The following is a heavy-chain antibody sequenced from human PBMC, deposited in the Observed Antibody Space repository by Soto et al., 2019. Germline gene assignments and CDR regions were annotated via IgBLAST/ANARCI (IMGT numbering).Heavy chain of an antibody. V-gene: IGHV3-21*01. CDR3: VRNPHKRYYYYMDV. J-gene: IGHJ6*03. CDR1: GFTFSSYS. D-gene: IGHD1-1*01. Sequence: PGGPLRLSCAASGFTFSSYSMNWVRQAPGKGLEWVSSISSSSSYIYYADSVKGRFTISRDNAKNSLYLQMNSLRAEDTAVYYCVRNPHKRYYYYMDVWGKGTTVTVSS. CDR2: ISSSSSYI.